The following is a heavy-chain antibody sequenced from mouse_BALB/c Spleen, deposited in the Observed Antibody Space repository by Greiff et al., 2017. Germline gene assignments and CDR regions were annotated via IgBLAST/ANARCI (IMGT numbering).Heavy chain of an antibody. V-gene: IGHV1S56*01. D-gene: IGHD2-3*01. CDR3: ARPYDGYLDV. J-gene: IGHJ1*01. CDR1: GYTFTSYY. CDR2: IYPGDGST. Sequence: VQLQQSGPELVKPGASVKMSCKASGYTFTSYYIHWVKQRPGQGLEWIGWIYPGDGSTKYNEKFKGKTTLTADKSSSTAYMLLSSLTSEDSAIYFCARPYDGYLDVWGAGTTVTVSS.